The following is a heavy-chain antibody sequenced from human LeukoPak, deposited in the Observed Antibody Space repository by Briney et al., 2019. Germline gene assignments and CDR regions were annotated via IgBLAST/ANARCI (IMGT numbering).Heavy chain of an antibody. CDR2: ISSSGSTI. J-gene: IGHJ6*02. D-gene: IGHD4-11*01. CDR3: ARDEAPYSNLFYYGMDV. Sequence: PGGSLRLSCAASGFTFSSYEMNWVRQAPGKGLEWVSYISSSGSTIYYADSVKGRFTISRDNAKNSLYLQMNSLRAEDTAVYYCARDEAPYSNLFYYGMDVWGQGTTVTVSS. V-gene: IGHV3-48*03. CDR1: GFTFSSYE.